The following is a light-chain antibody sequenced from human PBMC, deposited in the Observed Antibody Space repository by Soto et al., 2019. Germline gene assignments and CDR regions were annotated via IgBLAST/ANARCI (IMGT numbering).Light chain of an antibody. Sequence: DIQMTQSPSSLSASVGDRVTITCRASQSISSYLNWYQQKPGKAPKLLIYAASRLQSGVPSRFSGSGSGTDFTLTISSLQPADFATYYCQQSYSTMYTFGQGTKLEIK. J-gene: IGKJ2*01. CDR2: AAS. CDR1: QSISSY. CDR3: QQSYSTMYT. V-gene: IGKV1-39*01.